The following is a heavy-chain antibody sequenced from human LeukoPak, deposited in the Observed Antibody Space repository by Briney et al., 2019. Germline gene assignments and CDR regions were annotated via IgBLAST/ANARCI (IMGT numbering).Heavy chain of an antibody. J-gene: IGHJ5*02. CDR2: IYYSGST. CDR1: GGSISISSYY. D-gene: IGHD3-10*01. Sequence: SETLSLTCTVSGGSISISSYYWGWIRQPPRKGLEWIGTIYYSGSTYYNPSLKSRVTISVDTSKDQFSLKLSSVTAADTAVYYCANYGSGSYRFDPWGQGTLVTVSS. CDR3: ANYGSGSYRFDP. V-gene: IGHV4-39*07.